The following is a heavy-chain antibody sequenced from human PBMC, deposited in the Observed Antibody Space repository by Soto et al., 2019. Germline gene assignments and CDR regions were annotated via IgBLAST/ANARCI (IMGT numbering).Heavy chain of an antibody. CDR3: AHRGSDTFFNY. V-gene: IGHV2-5*02. CDR2: IYWDDDK. J-gene: IGHJ4*02. D-gene: IGHD3-10*01. CDR1: GFSISTNGVG. Sequence: QITLKESGPTLVKSTQTLTLTCTFSGFSISTNGVGVGWIRQPPGKALEWLALIYWDDDKSYRPSLKSMLTITKDTPKNQVVLTMTNMDPVDTATYFCAHRGSDTFFNYWGQGTLVTVSS.